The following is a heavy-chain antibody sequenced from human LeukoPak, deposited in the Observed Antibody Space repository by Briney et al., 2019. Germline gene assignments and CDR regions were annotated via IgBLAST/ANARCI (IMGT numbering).Heavy chain of an antibody. V-gene: IGHV3-30*02. CDR3: VRDTKWLVTYYYMDL. CDR2: IRYNGNNE. D-gene: IGHD6-19*01. Sequence: GGSLRLSCAASGFTFSNYGMHWVRQAPGKGLEWVAFIRYNGNNECYAGSVKGRFTVSRDNSQNTLFLQMYSLRGEDTGLYYCVRDTKWLVTYYYMDLWGRGTTVTVSS. CDR1: GFTFSNYG. J-gene: IGHJ6*03.